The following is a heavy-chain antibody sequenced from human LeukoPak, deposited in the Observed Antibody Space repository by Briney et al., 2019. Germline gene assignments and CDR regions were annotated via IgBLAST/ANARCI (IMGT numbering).Heavy chain of an antibody. D-gene: IGHD5-18*01. J-gene: IGHJ4*02. Sequence: PGGSLRLSCVASGFTYSSYAMSWVRQAPGKGLEWVSAISGSGNNTYYADSVKGRFTISRDTSKNTLYLQMNSLRAEDTAVYYCAKGSGYTYGYPGYWGQGTLVTVSS. CDR2: ISGSGNNT. CDR1: GFTYSSYA. CDR3: AKGSGYTYGYPGY. V-gene: IGHV3-23*01.